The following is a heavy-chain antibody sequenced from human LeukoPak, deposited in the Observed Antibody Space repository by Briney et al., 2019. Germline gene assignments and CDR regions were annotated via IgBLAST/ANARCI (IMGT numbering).Heavy chain of an antibody. Sequence: PGGSLRLSCAASGFTFSSYSMNWVRQAPGKGLELVSSISSSSSYIYYADSVKGRFTISRDNAKNSLYLQMNSLRAEDTAVYYCAREGGTYYYDSSGYIDWGQGTLVTVSS. CDR2: ISSSSSYI. V-gene: IGHV3-21*01. J-gene: IGHJ4*02. CDR3: AREGGTYYYDSSGYID. D-gene: IGHD3-22*01. CDR1: GFTFSSYS.